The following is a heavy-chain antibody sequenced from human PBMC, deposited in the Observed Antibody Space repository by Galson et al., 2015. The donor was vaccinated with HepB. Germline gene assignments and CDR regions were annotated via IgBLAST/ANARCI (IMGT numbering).Heavy chain of an antibody. V-gene: IGHV3-66*01. Sequence: SLRLSCAASGFSVTSYYMTWVRQTPGKGLEWVSLIFSGGDTNYADSVQGRFTISRDSSRTTLYLQMNSLRAEDTAIYYCGYSSDYFPYFYSWCQGTLVTVSS. CDR2: IFSGGDT. D-gene: IGHD2-15*01. J-gene: IGHJ4*02. CDR1: GFSVTSYY. CDR3: GYSSDYFPYFYS.